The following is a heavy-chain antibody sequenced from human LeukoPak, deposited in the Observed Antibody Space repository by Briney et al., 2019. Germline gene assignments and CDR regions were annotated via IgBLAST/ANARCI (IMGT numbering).Heavy chain of an antibody. CDR2: IYTSGGT. CDR1: GGSISGDY. J-gene: IGHJ4*02. D-gene: IGHD3-10*01. V-gene: IGHV4-4*07. Sequence: SETLSLTCTVSGGSISGDYWSWIRQPAGKGLEWIGRIYTSGGTNYNPSLKSRVTMSVDTSKNQFSLRLGSVTAADTAVYYCARGGSLLWFGEFNRYFDYWGQGTLVTVSS. CDR3: ARGGSLLWFGEFNRYFDY.